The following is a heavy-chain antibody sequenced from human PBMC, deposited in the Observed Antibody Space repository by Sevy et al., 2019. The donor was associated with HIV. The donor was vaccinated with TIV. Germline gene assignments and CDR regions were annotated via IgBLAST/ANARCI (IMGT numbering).Heavy chain of an antibody. J-gene: IGHJ6*02. Sequence: GGSLRLSCAASGFTFSSYAMSWVRQAPGKGLEWVSAISGSGGSTYYADSVKGRFTISRDNSKNTLYLQMNSLRAEDTAVYYCAKDLYFWSGYGGYYYYGMDVWGQGTTVTVSS. CDR1: GFTFSSYA. D-gene: IGHD3-3*01. V-gene: IGHV3-23*01. CDR3: AKDLYFWSGYGGYYYYGMDV. CDR2: ISGSGGST.